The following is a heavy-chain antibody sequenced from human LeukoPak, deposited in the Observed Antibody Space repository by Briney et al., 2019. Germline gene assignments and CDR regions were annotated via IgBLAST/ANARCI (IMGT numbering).Heavy chain of an antibody. V-gene: IGHV4-34*01. D-gene: IGHD3-9*01. CDR2: INHSGST. J-gene: IGHJ4*02. CDR1: GGSFSGYY. Sequence: PSEALSLTCAVYGGSFSGYYWSWIRQPPGKGLEWIGEINHSGSTNYNPSLKSRVTISVDTSKNQFSLKLGSVTAADTAVYYCARGQDYDILTGYSRELRFDYWGQGTLVTVSS. CDR3: ARGQDYDILTGYSRELRFDY.